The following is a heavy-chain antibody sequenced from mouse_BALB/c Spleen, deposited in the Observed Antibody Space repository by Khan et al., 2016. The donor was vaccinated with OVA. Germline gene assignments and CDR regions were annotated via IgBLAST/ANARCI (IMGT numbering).Heavy chain of an antibody. Sequence: EVQLVESGPGLVKPSQSLSLTCTVTGYSITSDYAWNWIRQFPGNKLEWMGYINYSGSANYNPALKSRISITRDTSKNQFFLQLNSVTTADSATYYCARDGSRYNYAMDYWGQGTSATVSS. V-gene: IGHV3-2*02. D-gene: IGHD2-3*01. CDR2: INYSGSA. CDR3: ARDGSRYNYAMDY. J-gene: IGHJ4*01. CDR1: GYSITSDYA.